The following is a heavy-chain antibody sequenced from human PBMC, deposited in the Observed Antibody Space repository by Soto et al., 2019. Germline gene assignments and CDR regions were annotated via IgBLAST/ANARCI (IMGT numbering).Heavy chain of an antibody. CDR2: ISYDGSNK. CDR3: ARDGNYGDYLGYYYYGMDV. Sequence: PGGSLRLSCAASGFTFSSYAMHWVRQAPGKGLEWVAVISYDGSNKYYSDSVKGRFTISIDNSKNTLYLQMNSLRAEDTAVYYCARDGNYGDYLGYYYYGMDVWGQGTTVTVSS. V-gene: IGHV3-30-3*01. J-gene: IGHJ6*02. CDR1: GFTFSSYA. D-gene: IGHD4-17*01.